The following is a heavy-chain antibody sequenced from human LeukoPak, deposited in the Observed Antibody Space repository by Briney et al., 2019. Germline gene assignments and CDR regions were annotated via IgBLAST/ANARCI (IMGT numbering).Heavy chain of an antibody. Sequence: PGGSLRLSCAASGFTFSDYYMSWIRQAPGKGLEWVSSISSSSSYIYYADSVKGRFTISRDNAKNSLYLQMNSLRAEDTAVYYCARDRSRESSSARCFDYWGQGTLVTVSS. CDR1: GFTFSDYY. CDR2: ISSSSSYI. V-gene: IGHV3-11*06. CDR3: ARDRSRESSSARCFDY. J-gene: IGHJ4*02. D-gene: IGHD6-13*01.